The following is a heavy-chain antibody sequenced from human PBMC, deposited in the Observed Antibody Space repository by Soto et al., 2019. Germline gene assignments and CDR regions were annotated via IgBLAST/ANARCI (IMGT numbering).Heavy chain of an antibody. Sequence: PGGSLRLSCAASGFTFSSYAMSWVRQAPGKGLEWVSGISGSGDSTYYADSVKGRFTISRDNSKNTLYLQMNSLRAEDTAVYYCAKTMIVVLITNALSFDYWGQGTLVTVSS. J-gene: IGHJ4*02. D-gene: IGHD3-22*01. V-gene: IGHV3-23*01. CDR2: ISGSGDST. CDR3: AKTMIVVLITNALSFDY. CDR1: GFTFSSYA.